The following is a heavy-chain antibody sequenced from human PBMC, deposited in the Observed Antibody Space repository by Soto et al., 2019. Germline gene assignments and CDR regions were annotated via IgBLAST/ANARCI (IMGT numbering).Heavy chain of an antibody. J-gene: IGHJ6*03. Sequence: EVQLVESGGGLVQPGGSLRLSCAASGFTFSSYSMNWVRQAPGKGLEWVSYISSSSTIYYADSVKGRFTISRDNAKNSLYLQMNSLRAEDTAVYYCARDPYYDYIWGSYRYTGGYYYYMDVWGKGTTVTVSS. CDR2: ISSSSTI. CDR3: ARDPYYDYIWGSYRYTGGYYYYMDV. V-gene: IGHV3-48*01. CDR1: GFTFSSYS. D-gene: IGHD3-16*02.